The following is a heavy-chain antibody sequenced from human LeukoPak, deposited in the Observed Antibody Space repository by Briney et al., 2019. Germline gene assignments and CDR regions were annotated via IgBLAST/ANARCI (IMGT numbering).Heavy chain of an antibody. CDR1: GFTFSSYA. V-gene: IGHV3-23*01. J-gene: IGHJ4*02. Sequence: GGSLRLSCAASGFTFSSYAMSWVRQAPGKGLEWVSAISGGGGSTYYADSVKGRFTISRDNSKNTLYLQMNSLRAEDTAVYYCARGVPYDSWSGPHYSDYWGQGTLVTVSS. CDR3: ARGVPYDSWSGPHYSDY. D-gene: IGHD3-3*01. CDR2: ISGGGGST.